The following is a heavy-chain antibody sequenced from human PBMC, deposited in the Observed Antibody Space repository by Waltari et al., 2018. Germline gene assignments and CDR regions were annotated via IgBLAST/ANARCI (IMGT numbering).Heavy chain of an antibody. V-gene: IGHV4-31*03. CDR3: ARAQSGGYCFDF. Sequence: QVQLQESGPGLLQPSQTLSLSCNVSCYSIYCGCFYWGWVRQSPEKGLEWLAYMYYDGSTYYNPSLKSRLHISIDASNNQFSLQLRDVSAADTAIYFCARAQSGGYCFDFWGQGTLVTVSS. J-gene: IGHJ4*02. D-gene: IGHD2-21*01. CDR2: MYYDGST. CDR1: CYSIYCGCFY.